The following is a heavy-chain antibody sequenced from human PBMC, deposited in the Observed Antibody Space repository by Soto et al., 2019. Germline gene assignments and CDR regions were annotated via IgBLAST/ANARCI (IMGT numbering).Heavy chain of an antibody. D-gene: IGHD3-3*01. Sequence: QLVETGVAWMQRGTSLTLSCAASGFSASRNYITWVRQAPGKGLERASFVYSGGATFYADSVKGRFILSRDESQNTMYLQVNGMRAEGTADYYCARVPEWLWGGGSLVNVAS. V-gene: IGHV3-53*02. J-gene: IGHJ4*02. CDR3: ARVPEWL. CDR1: GFSASRNY. CDR2: VYSGGAT.